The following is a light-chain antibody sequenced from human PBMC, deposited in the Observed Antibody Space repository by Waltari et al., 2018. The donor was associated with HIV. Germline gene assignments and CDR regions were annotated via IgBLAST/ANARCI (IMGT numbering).Light chain of an antibody. CDR1: ALPSKH. CDR2: ENI. J-gene: IGLJ2*01. Sequence: SYALTQPPSVSVSPGQTARITCPGDALPSKHAYWYQQKSGQVPVLVIYENIKRPSGIPERFSGSSSGTMATLTISGAQVEDEADYYCYSTDSSGHHRVFGGGTKLAVL. CDR3: YSTDSSGHHRV. V-gene: IGLV3-10*01.